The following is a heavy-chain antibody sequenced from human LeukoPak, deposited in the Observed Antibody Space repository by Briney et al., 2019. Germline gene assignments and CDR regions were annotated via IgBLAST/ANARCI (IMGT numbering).Heavy chain of an antibody. CDR2: IYHTGST. D-gene: IGHD2/OR15-2a*01. J-gene: IGHJ4*02. CDR3: ARHNVPQNTMNDY. CDR1: GYSISSGYY. Sequence: PSETLSLTCAVSGYSISSGYYCAWFRQPPGKGLEWIGTIYHTGSTWYNPSLRSRVTISVDTSKNQFSLKLSSVTAADTAVYYCARHNVPQNTMNDYWGQGTLVTVSS. V-gene: IGHV4-38-2*01.